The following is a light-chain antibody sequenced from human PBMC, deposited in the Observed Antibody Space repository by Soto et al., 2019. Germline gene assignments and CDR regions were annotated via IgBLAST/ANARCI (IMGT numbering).Light chain of an antibody. J-gene: IGKJ5*01. CDR3: QQANSFPIT. Sequence: DIQMTQSPSSVSASVGDRVIITCRASQHINNWLAWYQKKPGMAPNLLISAASSLQSGVPSRFSGSGSGTDFTLTIHSLQPEDFATYYCQQANSFPITFGQGTRLEIK. CDR1: QHINNW. CDR2: AAS. V-gene: IGKV1-12*01.